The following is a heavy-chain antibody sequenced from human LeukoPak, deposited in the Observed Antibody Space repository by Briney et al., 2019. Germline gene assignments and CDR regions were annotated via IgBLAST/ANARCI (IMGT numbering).Heavy chain of an antibody. CDR1: GFTVSSNY. J-gene: IGHJ4*02. Sequence: GGSLRLSCAASGFTVSSNYMSWVRQAPGKGLEWVSVIYSGGSTYYADSVKGRFTISRDNSKNTLYLQMNSLRAEDTAVYYCARAVGYQLPNFGYYFDYWGQGTLVTVSS. CDR3: ARAVGYQLPNFGYYFDY. D-gene: IGHD2-2*01. V-gene: IGHV3-53*01. CDR2: IYSGGST.